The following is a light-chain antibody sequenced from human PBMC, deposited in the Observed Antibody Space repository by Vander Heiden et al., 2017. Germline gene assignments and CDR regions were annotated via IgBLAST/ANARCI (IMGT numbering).Light chain of an antibody. CDR3: CSYTSSATRV. CDR1: NSDVGGYNY. V-gene: IGLV2-14*01. J-gene: IGLJ1*01. CDR2: DVG. Sequence: QSALTQPASVTGSPGQSITISCTGTNSDVGGYNYVSWYQQHPGKAPNLILYDVGDRPSGVSKRFSGSKSGNTASLTISGLQAEDEADYYCCSYTSSATRVFGTGTKVTVL.